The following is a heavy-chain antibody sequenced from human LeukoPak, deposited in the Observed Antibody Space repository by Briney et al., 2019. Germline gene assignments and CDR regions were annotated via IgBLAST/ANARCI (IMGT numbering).Heavy chain of an antibody. Sequence: SETLSLTCTVSGGSISRYYWSWIRQPPGTGLEWIGYIYYSGSTNYNPSLKSRVTISVDTSKNQFSLKLSSVTAADTAVYYCARALESGATTDYYYYYMDVWGKGTTVTVSS. CDR1: GGSISRYY. CDR3: ARALESGATTDYYYYYMDV. CDR2: IYYSGST. J-gene: IGHJ6*03. V-gene: IGHV4-59*08. D-gene: IGHD1-26*01.